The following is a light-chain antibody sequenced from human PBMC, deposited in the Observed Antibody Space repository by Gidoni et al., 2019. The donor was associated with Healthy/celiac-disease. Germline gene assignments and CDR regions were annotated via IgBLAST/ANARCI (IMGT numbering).Light chain of an antibody. J-gene: IGKJ1*01. Sequence: QMTQAPSTLSASVGDTVTITCRSSQSSSSWLAWYQQKPGQAPKLLIYDASSLESGVPSRFSGSGSGTEFTLTISSLQPDDFATYYCQQYNSYSWTFGQGTKVEFK. V-gene: IGKV1-5*01. CDR3: QQYNSYSWT. CDR1: QSSSSW. CDR2: DAS.